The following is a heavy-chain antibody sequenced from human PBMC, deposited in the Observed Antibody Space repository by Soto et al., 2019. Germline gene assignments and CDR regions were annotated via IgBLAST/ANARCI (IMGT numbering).Heavy chain of an antibody. J-gene: IGHJ4*02. D-gene: IGHD3-10*01. Sequence: SETLSLTCSVSGGSINSYWWSWIRQPAGKGLEWIGRVYSSGTTDDNPSLNSRATMSVETSKNQFSLKLSSVTAADTAVYYCARDIGSYAYGEGYWGQGIQVTVS. CDR1: GGSINSYW. CDR2: VYSSGTT. V-gene: IGHV4-4*07. CDR3: ARDIGSYAYGEGY.